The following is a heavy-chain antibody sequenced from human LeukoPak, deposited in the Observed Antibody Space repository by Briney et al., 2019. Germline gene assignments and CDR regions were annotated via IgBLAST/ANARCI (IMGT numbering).Heavy chain of an antibody. V-gene: IGHV3-73*01. J-gene: IGHJ3*02. D-gene: IGHD1-1*01. CDR2: IRSKATSYAT. CDR1: GYTFSGSA. Sequence: GGSLKLSCAASGYTFSGSAMRWVREASGKGREWVGRIRSKATSYATAYAASVTGRFTISRADSKNTAYLQMNSLKTEDTAVYYCNRGPSRGATGTTGAFDIWGQGTMVTVSS. CDR3: NRGPSRGATGTTGAFDI.